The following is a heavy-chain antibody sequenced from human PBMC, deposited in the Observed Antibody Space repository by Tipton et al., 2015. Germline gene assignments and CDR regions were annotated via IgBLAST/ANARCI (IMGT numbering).Heavy chain of an antibody. J-gene: IGHJ4*02. V-gene: IGHV4-39*01. CDR1: GGSISSSSYY. D-gene: IGHD2-21*02. CDR2: LYFSGST. CDR3: ASPSLPHDRGDYYFQS. Sequence: TLSLTCTVSGGSISSSSYYWAWIRQPPGKGLEWVGSLYFSGSTYYTPSLKSRVTISIDRFKNQFSLKLSSVTAADMAVYYCASPSLPHDRGDYYFQSWGQGSLVTVSS.